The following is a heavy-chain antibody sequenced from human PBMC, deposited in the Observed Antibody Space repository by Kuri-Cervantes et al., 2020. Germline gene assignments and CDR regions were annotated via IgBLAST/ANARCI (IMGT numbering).Heavy chain of an antibody. V-gene: IGHV4-39*07. D-gene: IGHD1-1*01. CDR3: ATRTLTTAST. CDR1: SGSISSYIFY. J-gene: IGHJ5*02. Sequence: SETLSLTCTVSSGSISSYIFYWVWIRQPPGRGLEWIGSFYSGGSTHYNPSLKSRVTVSLDTSKNLFSLRLNSVSAADTAVYFCATRTLTTASTWGQGTLVTVSS. CDR2: FYSGGST.